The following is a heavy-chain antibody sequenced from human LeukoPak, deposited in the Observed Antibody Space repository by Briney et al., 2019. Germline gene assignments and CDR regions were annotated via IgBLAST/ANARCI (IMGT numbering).Heavy chain of an antibody. Sequence: SETLSLTCTVSGGSISSSSYYWGWIRQPPGKGLEWIGSIYYSGSTYYNPSLKSRVTISVDTSKNQFSLKLSSVTAADTAVYYCARPRASGYDRIFDYWGQGTLVTVSS. CDR1: GGSISSSSYY. D-gene: IGHD5-12*01. CDR3: ARPRASGYDRIFDY. J-gene: IGHJ4*02. CDR2: IYYSGST. V-gene: IGHV4-39*07.